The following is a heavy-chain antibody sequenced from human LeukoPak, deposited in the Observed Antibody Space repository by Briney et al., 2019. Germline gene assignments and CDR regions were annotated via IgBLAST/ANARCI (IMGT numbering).Heavy chain of an antibody. J-gene: IGHJ6*03. D-gene: IGHD3-3*01. CDR1: GYTFTSYG. CDR2: ISAYNGNT. CDR3: ARDPDGITIFGVGIMPYYYYMDV. V-gene: IGHV1-18*01. Sequence: GASVKVSCKASGYTFTSYGISWVRQAPGQGPEWMGWISAYNGNTNYAQKLQGRVTMTTDTSTSTAYMELRSLRSDDTAVYYCARDPDGITIFGVGIMPYYYYMDVWGKGTTVTVSS.